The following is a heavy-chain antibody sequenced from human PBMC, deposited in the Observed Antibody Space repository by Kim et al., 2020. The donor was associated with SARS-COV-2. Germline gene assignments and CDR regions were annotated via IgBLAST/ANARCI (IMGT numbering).Heavy chain of an antibody. J-gene: IGHJ5*02. CDR2: ISYDGSNK. CDR3: AKPGIAVAVGWFDP. Sequence: GGSLRLSCAASGFTFSSYGMHWVRQAPGKGLEWVAVISYDGSNKYYADSVKGRFTISRDNSKNTLYLQMNSLRAEDTAVYYCAKPGIAVAVGWFDPWCQG. CDR1: GFTFSSYG. D-gene: IGHD6-19*01. V-gene: IGHV3-30*18.